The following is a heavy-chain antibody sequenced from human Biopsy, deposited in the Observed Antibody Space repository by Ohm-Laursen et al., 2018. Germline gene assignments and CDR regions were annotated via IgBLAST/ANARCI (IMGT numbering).Heavy chain of an antibody. CDR3: ARISITRLLGY. D-gene: IGHD3-3*01. CDR1: GYNFNSYG. J-gene: IGHJ4*02. Sequence: ASVNVPCKASGYNFNSYGIRWVRQAPGQGLEWMGRISGYNGNTLYAQKFQHRVTMTTDTSTSTAYMELRSLTSDDTAGYYCARISITRLLGYWGQGTLVTVSS. CDR2: ISGYNGNT. V-gene: IGHV1-18*01.